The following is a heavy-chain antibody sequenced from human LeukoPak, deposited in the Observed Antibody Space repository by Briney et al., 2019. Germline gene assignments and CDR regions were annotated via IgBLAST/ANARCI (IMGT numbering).Heavy chain of an antibody. CDR2: ISSSGSTI. D-gene: IGHD3-22*01. Sequence: PGGSLRLSCAASGFTFSDYYMSWIRRAPGKGLEWVSYISSSGSTIYYADSVKGRFTISRDNAKNSLYLQMNSLRAEDTAVYYCARDYHYYDSSGYYPHPYFDYWGQGTLVTVSS. CDR1: GFTFSDYY. V-gene: IGHV3-11*04. CDR3: ARDYHYYDSSGYYPHPYFDY. J-gene: IGHJ4*02.